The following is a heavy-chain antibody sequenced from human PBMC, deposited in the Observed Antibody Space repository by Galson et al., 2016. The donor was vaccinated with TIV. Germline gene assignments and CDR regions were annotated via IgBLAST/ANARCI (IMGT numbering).Heavy chain of an antibody. D-gene: IGHD1/OR15-1a*01. J-gene: IGHJ6*02. CDR1: GFIFNSFA. CDR2: ISRRGFNT. CDR3: AKEAGTDYYYGMDV. Sequence: SLRLSCAASGFIFNSFAMSWVRQAPGKGLQWVSAISRRGFNTYYADSAKSRFTISRDNSKNTLYLQMKSVRADDTAVYYCAKEAGTDYYYGMDVWGQGTTVTVSS. V-gene: IGHV3-23*01.